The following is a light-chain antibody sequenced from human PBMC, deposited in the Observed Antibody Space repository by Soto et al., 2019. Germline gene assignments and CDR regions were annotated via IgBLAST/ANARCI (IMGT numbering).Light chain of an antibody. CDR1: QRISSW. V-gene: IGKV1-5*03. J-gene: IGKJ4*01. CDR2: EAS. CDR3: HHVLTYPLT. Sequence: DIQMTQSPSTLSASVGDKVTITCRASQRISSWLAWYQQKPGKAPKLLIYEASILQSGVQSRFSGSGSGTEFTLTISGLQADDFATYFCHHVLTYPLTFGGGTKVDI.